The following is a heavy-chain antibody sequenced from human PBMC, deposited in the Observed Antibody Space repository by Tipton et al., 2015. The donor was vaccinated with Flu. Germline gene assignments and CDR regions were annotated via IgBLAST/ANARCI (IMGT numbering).Heavy chain of an antibody. Sequence: SLRLSCTASGFTFGDYAMSWVRQAPGKGLEWVSGITNTGGMTYYADSVKGRFTISRDNSNSRLFLQMSSLRAEDTAIYYCAKDSTRDNGYIDYWGQGTLVTVSS. J-gene: IGHJ4*02. CDR3: AKDSTRDNGYIDY. D-gene: IGHD2-8*01. CDR1: GFTFGDYA. CDR2: ITNTGGMT. V-gene: IGHV3-23*01.